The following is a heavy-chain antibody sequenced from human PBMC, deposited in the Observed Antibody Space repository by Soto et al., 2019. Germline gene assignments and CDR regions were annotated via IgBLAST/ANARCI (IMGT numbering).Heavy chain of an antibody. Sequence: PGGSLRLSCAASGFTFSSDWMSWVRQAPGKGLEWVANIKQDGSEKYYVDSVKGRFTISRDNAKNSLYLQMNSLRAEDTAVYYCARDPSIVLVPAATYYYYYYGMDVWGQGTTVTVSS. CDR3: ARDPSIVLVPAATYYYYYYGMDV. V-gene: IGHV3-7*01. CDR2: IKQDGSEK. D-gene: IGHD2-2*01. CDR1: GFTFSSDW. J-gene: IGHJ6*02.